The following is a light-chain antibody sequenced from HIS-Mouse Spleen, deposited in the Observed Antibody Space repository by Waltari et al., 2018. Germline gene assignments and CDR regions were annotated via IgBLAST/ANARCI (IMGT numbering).Light chain of an antibody. CDR2: AAS. CDR3: RQLNSYPWT. CDR1: QGLSSY. V-gene: IGKV1-9*01. Sequence: DIQLTQSPSFLSASVGDRVTITCRASQGLSSYLAWYQQKPGKAPKLLIYAASTLQSGVPSRFSGSGSGTEFTLTISSLQPEDCATYYCRQLNSYPWTFGQGTKVEIK. J-gene: IGKJ1*01.